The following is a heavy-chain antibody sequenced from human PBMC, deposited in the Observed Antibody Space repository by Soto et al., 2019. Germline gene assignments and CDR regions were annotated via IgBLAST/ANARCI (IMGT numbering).Heavy chain of an antibody. J-gene: IGHJ4*02. CDR2: INPSGGST. CDR3: ARVSSGSCFDY. CDR1: GYTFTSYY. Sequence: QVQLVQSGAEVKKPGASVKVSCKASGYTFTSYYMHWVRQAPGQGLEWMGIINPSGGSTSYAQKFQGRXTXTXXTSTSTVYMELSSPRSEDTAVYDCARVSSGSCFDYWGQGTLVTVSS. D-gene: IGHD6-13*01. V-gene: IGHV1-46*01.